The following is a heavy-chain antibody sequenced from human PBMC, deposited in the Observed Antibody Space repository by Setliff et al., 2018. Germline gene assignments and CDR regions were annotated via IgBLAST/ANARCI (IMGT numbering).Heavy chain of an antibody. CDR2: INPNSGGT. CDR3: ARKDSCSSGVWFDP. J-gene: IGHJ5*02. Sequence: ASVKVSCKTSGYSFTDYYIHWVRQAPGQGLEWMGWINPNSGGTNYAQKFQGRVTMTRDTSISTAYMELSRLRSDDTAVYYCARKDSCSSGVWFDPWGQGTLVTVSS. V-gene: IGHV1-2*02. CDR1: GYSFTDYY. D-gene: IGHD6-6*01.